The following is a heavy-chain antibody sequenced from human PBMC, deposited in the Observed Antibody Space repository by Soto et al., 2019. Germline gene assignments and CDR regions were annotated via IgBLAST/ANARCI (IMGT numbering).Heavy chain of an antibody. CDR3: ARDGPFQF. Sequence: XSVKFSFEASDYTFNNYHIPWVRQAPGQGLEWMGVINPSGGFTTYAQEFQGRVTMTRDTSTSTFYMEVNSLRSEDTAVYYCARDGPFQFWGQGTLVTVSS. CDR2: INPSGGFT. J-gene: IGHJ1*01. V-gene: IGHV1-46*02. CDR1: DYTFNNYH.